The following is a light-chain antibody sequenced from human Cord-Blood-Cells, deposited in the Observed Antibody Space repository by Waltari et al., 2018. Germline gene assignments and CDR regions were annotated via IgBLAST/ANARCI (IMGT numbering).Light chain of an antibody. J-gene: IGLJ3*02. V-gene: IGLV2-14*01. CDR3: SSYTSSSTWG. Sequence: QSALTQPASVSGSPGQSITISCTGTSSDVGGYNYVSWYHQNPGKTPKRVTYYVSNRPSGVANRFSGSKAGNAASRTISGLHGEDEADYDCSSYTSSSTWGFGGGTKLTVL. CDR2: YVS. CDR1: SSDVGGYNY.